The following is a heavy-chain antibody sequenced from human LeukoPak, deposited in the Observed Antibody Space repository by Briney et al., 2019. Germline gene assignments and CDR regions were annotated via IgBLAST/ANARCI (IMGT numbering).Heavy chain of an antibody. CDR1: GFTFSSYS. Sequence: GGSLRLSCAASGFTFSSYSMNWVRQAPGKGLEWVSSISSISSYIYYADSVKGRFTISRDNAKNSLYLQMNSLRAEDTAVYYCARSGLSRFDYWGQGTLVTVSS. CDR2: ISSISSYI. J-gene: IGHJ4*02. D-gene: IGHD4/OR15-4a*01. V-gene: IGHV3-21*04. CDR3: ARSGLSRFDY.